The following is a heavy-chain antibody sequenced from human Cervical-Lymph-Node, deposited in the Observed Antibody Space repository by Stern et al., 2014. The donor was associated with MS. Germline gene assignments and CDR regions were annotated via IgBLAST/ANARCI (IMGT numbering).Heavy chain of an antibody. CDR2: IFPGGSDI. V-gene: IGHV5-51*01. CDR1: GYTFTSYW. J-gene: IGHJ4*02. Sequence: QLVQSGPEVKRPGESLKISCQASGYTFTSYWIGWVRQMPGKGLEWIAIIFPGGSDIRYSQSFQGQVTISANKSSSPAYLQWNNLKASDTAIYYCARQRYFDYWGQGTLVTVSS. CDR3: ARQRYFDY.